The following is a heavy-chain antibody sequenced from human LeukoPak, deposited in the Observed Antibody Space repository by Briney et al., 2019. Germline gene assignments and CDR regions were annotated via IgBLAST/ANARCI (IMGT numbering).Heavy chain of an antibody. Sequence: GGSLRLSCAASGFTFSSYAMSWVRQAPGEGLEWVSALSGCGGTTYYADSVKGRFTISRDNSKNTLYLQMNSLRAEDTAVYYCAKHYDFWSGYLDYWGQGTLVTVSS. J-gene: IGHJ4*02. CDR1: GFTFSSYA. CDR2: LSGCGGTT. D-gene: IGHD3-3*01. CDR3: AKHYDFWSGYLDY. V-gene: IGHV3-23*01.